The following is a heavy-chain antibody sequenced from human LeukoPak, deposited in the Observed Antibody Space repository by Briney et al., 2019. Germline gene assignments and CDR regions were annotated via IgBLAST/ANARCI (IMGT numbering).Heavy chain of an antibody. Sequence: PSETLSLTCTVSGASISSYYWSWIRQPPGMGLEWIGYSYNTGSTNYNPSLKSRVTISVDTSKNQFSLKLSSVTAADTAVYYCARVRRITMIVVVITSFVDYWGQGTLVTVSS. CDR3: ARVRRITMIVVVITSFVDY. J-gene: IGHJ4*02. CDR2: SYNTGST. CDR1: GASISSYY. D-gene: IGHD3-22*01. V-gene: IGHV4-59*12.